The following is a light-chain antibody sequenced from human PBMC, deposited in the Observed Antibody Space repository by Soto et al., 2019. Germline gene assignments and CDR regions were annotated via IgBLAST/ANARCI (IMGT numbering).Light chain of an antibody. Sequence: EIVLTQSPGTLSLSPGERATLSCRASQSVSSDYLAWYQQKPGQTPKVLIYRASSRATGIPDRFSGSGSGTDFTLTISRLEPEDFAVYYCQQYGDSPKYTFGQGTKVDIK. V-gene: IGKV3-20*01. J-gene: IGKJ2*01. CDR1: QSVSSDY. CDR2: RAS. CDR3: QQYGDSPKYT.